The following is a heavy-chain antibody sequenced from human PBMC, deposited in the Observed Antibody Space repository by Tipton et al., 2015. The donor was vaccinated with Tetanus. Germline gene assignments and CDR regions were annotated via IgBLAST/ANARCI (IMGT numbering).Heavy chain of an antibody. CDR2: IIPIFGTA. V-gene: IGHV1-69*06. Sequence: QLVQSGAEVKKPGASVKVSCKASGYTFTSYYMHWVRQAPGQGLEWMGGIIPIFGTANYAQKFQGRVTITADKSTSTAYMELSSLRSEDTAVYYCARDQGSGGYRLGYFDYWGQGTLVTVSS. D-gene: IGHD5-18*01. CDR3: ARDQGSGGYRLGYFDY. CDR1: GYTFTSYY. J-gene: IGHJ4*02.